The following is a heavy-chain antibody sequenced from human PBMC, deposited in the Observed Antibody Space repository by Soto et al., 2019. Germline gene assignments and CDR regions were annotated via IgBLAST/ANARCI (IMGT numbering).Heavy chain of an antibody. V-gene: IGHV3-33*01. J-gene: IGHJ6*03. CDR2: VWYDGKNK. CDR1: GFTFSSHG. CDR3: ARGSGAYYYYMDV. Sequence: QVQLVESGGGVVQPGRSLRVSCAASGFTFSSHGMHWVRQAPGKGLEWVAVVWYDGKNKYYADSVKGRFTISRYNSKNTLYMQMNSLRADDTAVYYCARGSGAYYYYMDVWGKGTTVTVSS.